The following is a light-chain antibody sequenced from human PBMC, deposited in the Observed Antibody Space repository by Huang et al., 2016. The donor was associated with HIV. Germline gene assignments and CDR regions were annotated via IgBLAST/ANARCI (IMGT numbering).Light chain of an antibody. J-gene: IGKJ4*01. CDR3: QQYNIWPLT. Sequence: EIVMTQSPATLSVSPGERVTLSCRASQSVSTNLVWYQQKPGQAPRLLIYGASTRATGVPARFSASWSGTEFTLTISSLQFEDFEVYYCQQYNIWPLTFGGGTKVEIK. CDR1: QSVSTN. V-gene: IGKV3-15*01. CDR2: GAS.